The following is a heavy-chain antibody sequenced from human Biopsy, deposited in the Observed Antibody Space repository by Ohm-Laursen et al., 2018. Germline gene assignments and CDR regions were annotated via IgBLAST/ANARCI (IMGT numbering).Heavy chain of an antibody. V-gene: IGHV1-8*01. CDR1: GYTFTSYE. CDR2: MNPDSGNT. D-gene: IGHD3-16*01. Sequence: ASVKVSCKTSGYTFTSYEINWVRQATGQGLEWMGWMNPDSGNTGYAQNFQGRVTMTRNTSITTAYMELTNLRSEDTAVYYCAREGAFGDTDAYYGLDVWCLGTTVTVSS. CDR3: AREGAFGDTDAYYGLDV. J-gene: IGHJ6*02.